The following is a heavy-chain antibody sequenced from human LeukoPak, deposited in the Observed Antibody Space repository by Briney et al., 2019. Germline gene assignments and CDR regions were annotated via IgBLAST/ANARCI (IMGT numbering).Heavy chain of an antibody. Sequence: SVKVSCKASGGSFSSSAISWVRQAPGQGLEWMGGIIPKLGTANYAQKFRGRVTITADESTTTAYMELSSLRSEDTAVYYCAREKGSWGVFDYWGQGTLVTVPS. J-gene: IGHJ4*02. CDR1: GGSFSSSA. D-gene: IGHD1-26*01. CDR2: IIPKLGTA. V-gene: IGHV1-69*01. CDR3: AREKGSWGVFDY.